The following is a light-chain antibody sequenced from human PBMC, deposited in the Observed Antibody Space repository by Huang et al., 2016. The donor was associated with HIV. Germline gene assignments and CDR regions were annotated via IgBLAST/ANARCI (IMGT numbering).Light chain of an antibody. CDR2: KIS. V-gene: IGKV2-24*01. Sequence: DIVMTQTPLSSPVALGQTAFISCRSSQSLVHSDGNTYLSWLHQRPGQPPRLLIYKISKRVSGVPDRISSSGAGTEFTLKISRVESDDVGVYYYMQGAQFPLYTFGQGTKLEIK. J-gene: IGKJ2*01. CDR3: MQGAQFPLYT. CDR1: QSLVHSDGNTY.